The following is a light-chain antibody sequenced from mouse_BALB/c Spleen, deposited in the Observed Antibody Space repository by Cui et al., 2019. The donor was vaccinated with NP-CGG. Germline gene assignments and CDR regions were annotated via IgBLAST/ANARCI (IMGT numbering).Light chain of an antibody. Sequence: AAVAQESEPTTSPGETVTLTCRSSTGAVTTSNYANWVQEKPDHLFTGLIGGTNNRAPGVPARFSGSLIGDKAALTITGAQTEDEAIYFCALWYSNHWVFGGGTKLTVL. CDR2: GTN. CDR1: TGAVTTSNY. CDR3: ALWYSNHWV. J-gene: IGLJ1*01. V-gene: IGLV1*01.